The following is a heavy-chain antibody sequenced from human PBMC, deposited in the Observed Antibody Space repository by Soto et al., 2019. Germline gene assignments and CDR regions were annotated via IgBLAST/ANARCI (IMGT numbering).Heavy chain of an antibody. Sequence: QVQLQQSGAEVKKPGASLKVSCKASGYSFATYGISWVRQAPGQGLQWMGGITPNNGDTNYAQSLQGRLTMTTDTSTNTAYMELRSLRSDDTAFYFCARLAPCSGGSCYARPLDYWGQGTLVTVSS. CDR3: ARLAPCSGGSCYARPLDY. CDR1: GYSFATYG. CDR2: ITPNNGDT. V-gene: IGHV1-18*01. D-gene: IGHD2-15*01. J-gene: IGHJ4*02.